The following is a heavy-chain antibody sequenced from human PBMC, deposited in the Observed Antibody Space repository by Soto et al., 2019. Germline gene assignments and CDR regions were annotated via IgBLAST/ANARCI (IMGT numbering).Heavy chain of an antibody. D-gene: IGHD2-15*01. CDR1: GYSFTTYG. V-gene: IGHV1-18*04. CDR3: ARTPRAQMIVLEAATRFDY. Sequence: QVQLVQSGAEVKRPGASVKVSCKASGYSFTTYGFNWVRQAPGQGLEWMGWISPYNGDTNYAHNFQGRVTLTTDTSTSTAYMELRSLTSDDTAVYYCARTPRAQMIVLEAATRFDYWGQGTLVTVS. CDR2: ISPYNGDT. J-gene: IGHJ4*02.